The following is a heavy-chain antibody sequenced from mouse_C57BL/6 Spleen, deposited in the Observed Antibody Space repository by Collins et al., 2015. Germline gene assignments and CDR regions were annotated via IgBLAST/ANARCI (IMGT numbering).Heavy chain of an antibody. CDR2: ISDGGSYT. CDR1: GFTFSDYY. D-gene: IGHD2-1*01. Sequence: EVQLVESGGGLVKPGGSLKLSCAASGFTFSDYYMYWVRQTPEKRLEWVATISDGGSYTYYPDSVKGRFTISRDNAKNNLYLQMSSLKSEDTAMYYCARDGNHAYWGQGTLVTVSA. J-gene: IGHJ3*01. CDR3: ARDGNHAY. V-gene: IGHV5-4*02.